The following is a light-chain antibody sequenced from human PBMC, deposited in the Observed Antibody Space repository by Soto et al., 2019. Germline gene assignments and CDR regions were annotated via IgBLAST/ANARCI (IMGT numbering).Light chain of an antibody. Sequence: DIQMTQSPSTLSASVGDRVTITCRASQTVSSGLAWYQQKPGKAPKLLIYDVSSLESGVPSRFSGSGSGTEFTLTISSLQPDDFATYYCQQYYRYSRTFGQGTKVE. CDR3: QQYYRYSRT. V-gene: IGKV1-5*01. CDR1: QTVSSG. J-gene: IGKJ1*01. CDR2: DVS.